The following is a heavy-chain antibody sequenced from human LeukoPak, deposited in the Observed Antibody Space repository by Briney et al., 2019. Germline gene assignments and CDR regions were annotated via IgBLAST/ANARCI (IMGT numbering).Heavy chain of an antibody. Sequence: SGPALVKPTQTLTLTCTFSGFSLNTSRMCVSWIRQPPGKALEWLALIDWDDDKYYSTSLKSRLSISEDTSKNQVVLTMTNMDPVDTATYYCARTKRAAPGFFDYWGQGTLVTVSS. V-gene: IGHV2-70*01. CDR1: GFSLNTSRMC. CDR3: ARTKRAAPGFFDY. J-gene: IGHJ4*02. CDR2: IDWDDDK. D-gene: IGHD6-13*01.